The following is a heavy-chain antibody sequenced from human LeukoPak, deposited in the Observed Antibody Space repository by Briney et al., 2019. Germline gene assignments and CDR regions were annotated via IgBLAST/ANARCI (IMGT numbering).Heavy chain of an antibody. CDR1: GYTFTSYG. J-gene: IGHJ4*02. CDR3: ARDWADIVVVPAANPGDY. Sequence: ASVKVSCKASGYTFTSYGIIWVRQAPGQGLEWMGWISAYNGNTNYAQKLQGRVTMTTDTSTSTAYMELRSLRSDDTAVYYCARDWADIVVVPAANPGDYWGQGTLVTVSS. V-gene: IGHV1-18*01. CDR2: ISAYNGNT. D-gene: IGHD2-2*01.